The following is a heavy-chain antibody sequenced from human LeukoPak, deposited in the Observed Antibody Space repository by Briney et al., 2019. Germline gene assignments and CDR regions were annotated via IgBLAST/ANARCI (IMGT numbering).Heavy chain of an antibody. D-gene: IGHD2-2*01. CDR2: INPNSGGT. J-gene: IGHJ6*02. CDR3: ARDHCTSNGCYEIYYYGMDV. V-gene: IGHV1-2*02. Sequence: GASVKVSCKASGYTFTDYYIHWVRQAPGQGLEWMGWINPNSGGTNCAQKFQGRVTMTRDTSISTAYMELSRLRSDDTAVYYCARDHCTSNGCYEIYYYGMDVWGQGTTVTVSS. CDR1: GYTFTDYY.